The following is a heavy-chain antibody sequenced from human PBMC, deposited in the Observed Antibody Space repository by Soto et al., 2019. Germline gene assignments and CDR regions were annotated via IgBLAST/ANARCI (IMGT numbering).Heavy chain of an antibody. J-gene: IGHJ4*02. CDR1: GGSVSSGSCY. D-gene: IGHD3-22*01. CDR3: ARASALNYYDTSGYYFDY. Sequence: SETLSLTCTVSGGSVSSGSCYWSWIRQPPGKGLEYIGYISYGGSTNYNPSLKSRVTISLDTSKKQFSLKLTSVTAADTAVYYCARASALNYYDTSGYYFDYWGQGTLVTVSS. CDR2: ISYGGST. V-gene: IGHV4-61*01.